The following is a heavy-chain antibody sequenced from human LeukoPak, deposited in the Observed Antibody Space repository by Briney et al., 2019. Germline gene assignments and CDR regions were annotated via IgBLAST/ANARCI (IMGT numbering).Heavy chain of an antibody. CDR2: ISNSGSTI. J-gene: IGHJ4*02. CDR1: GFTFSSYE. Sequence: PGGSLRLSCAASGFTFSSYEMNWVRQAPGKGLEWVSYISNSGSTIYYADSVKGRFTTSRDNAKNSLYLQLNSLRAEDTAVYYCARDSGYCSDASCNHFDYWGQGALVTVSS. V-gene: IGHV3-48*03. CDR3: ARDSGYCSDASCNHFDY. D-gene: IGHD2-15*01.